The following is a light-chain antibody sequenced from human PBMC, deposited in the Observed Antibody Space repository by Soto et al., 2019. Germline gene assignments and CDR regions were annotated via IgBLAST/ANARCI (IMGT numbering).Light chain of an antibody. CDR2: EGS. V-gene: IGLV2-23*01. J-gene: IGLJ1*01. CDR3: CSYAGSRTPYV. CDR1: SSDVWSYNL. Sequence: QSALNQPASVSGSPGQSITISCTGTSSDVWSYNLVSWYQQHPGKDPKLMIYEGSKRPAGVSNRFSGSKSGNTASLPISGLQAADEAECYCCSYAGSRTPYVFGTGTKVTVL.